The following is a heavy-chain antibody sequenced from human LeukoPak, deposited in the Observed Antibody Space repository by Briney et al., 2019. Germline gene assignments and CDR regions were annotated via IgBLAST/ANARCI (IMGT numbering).Heavy chain of an antibody. CDR2: IMPLFGTA. CDR3: ARDVHGDYGSGWFDP. D-gene: IGHD4-17*01. CDR1: GGTFNNSA. V-gene: IGHV1-69*05. J-gene: IGHJ5*02. Sequence: EASVKVSCKTSGGTFNNSAISWVRQAPGQGLEWLGGIMPLFGTAGYAQKFQGRVTITKDESTGTVYLELTSLTSDDTAVYYCARDVHGDYGSGWFDPWGQGTLVSVSS.